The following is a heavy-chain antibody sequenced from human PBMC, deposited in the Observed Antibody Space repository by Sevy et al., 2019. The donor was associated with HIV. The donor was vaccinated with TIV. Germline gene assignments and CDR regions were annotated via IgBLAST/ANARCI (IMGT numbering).Heavy chain of an antibody. D-gene: IGHD3-16*01. Sequence: SETLSLTCTVSGYSISSGYYWGWIRQPPGKGLEWIGSIYHSGSTYYNPSLESRVTISVDTTKNQFSVRLSSVTAADTAVYYCARNDYLSTGNLHWSFDLWGRGALVTVSS. CDR1: GYSISSGYY. CDR3: ARNDYLSTGNLHWSFDL. CDR2: IYHSGST. J-gene: IGHJ2*01. V-gene: IGHV4-38-2*02.